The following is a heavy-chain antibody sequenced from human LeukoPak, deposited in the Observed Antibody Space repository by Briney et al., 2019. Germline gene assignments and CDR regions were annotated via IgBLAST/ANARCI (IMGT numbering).Heavy chain of an antibody. V-gene: IGHV4-31*03. CDR3: ARGSSNRSDAFDI. J-gene: IGHJ3*02. CDR1: GGSISSGGYY. Sequence: SETLSLTCTVSGGSISSGGYYWSWIRQHPGKGLEWIGYIYYSGSTYYNPSLKSRVTISVDTSKKQFSLKLSSVTAADTAVYYCARGSSNRSDAFDIWGQGTMVTVSS. D-gene: IGHD2/OR15-2a*01. CDR2: IYYSGST.